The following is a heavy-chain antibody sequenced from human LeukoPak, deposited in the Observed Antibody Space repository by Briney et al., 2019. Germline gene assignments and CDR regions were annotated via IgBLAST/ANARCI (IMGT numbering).Heavy chain of an antibody. D-gene: IGHD3-3*01. CDR2: IYPGDSDT. J-gene: IGHJ4*02. Sequence: GESLKISCKGSGYSFTSYWIGWVRQMPGKGLEGMGIIYPGDSDTRYSPSFQGQVTISADKSISTPYLQWSSLKASDTAMYYCARFPVLRFLEWLDYWGQGTLVTVSS. CDR3: ARFPVLRFLEWLDY. V-gene: IGHV5-51*01. CDR1: GYSFTSYW.